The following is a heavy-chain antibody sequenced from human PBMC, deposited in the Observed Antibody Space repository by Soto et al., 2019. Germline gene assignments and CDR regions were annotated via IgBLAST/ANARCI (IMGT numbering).Heavy chain of an antibody. D-gene: IGHD3-16*02. V-gene: IGHV3-15*01. CDR2: IKRKTDGATT. J-gene: IGHJ4*02. CDR3: STDSYDFVWGSYRFLQY. Sequence: GSLRLSCEASGFLFNNAWMSWVRQPPGKGLEWVGRIKRKTDGATTDYAPPVRGRFTISRDDSKNTLYLQMNSLKTEDTAVYYCSTDSYDFVWGSYRFLQYRGQGTPVTVSS. CDR1: GFLFNNAW.